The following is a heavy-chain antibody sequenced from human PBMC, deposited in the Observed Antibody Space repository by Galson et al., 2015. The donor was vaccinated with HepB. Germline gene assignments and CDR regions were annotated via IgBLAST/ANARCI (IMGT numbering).Heavy chain of an antibody. V-gene: IGHV3-7*01. CDR2: IQEDGSEK. J-gene: IGHJ4*02. Sequence: SLRLSCAASRFTFSSYWMSWVRQAPGKGLEWVANIQEDGSEKYYVDSVKGRFTISRDNAKNSLYLEMNSLRAEDTAVYYCAREVRSAYYDFWSGYVTLYYFDYWGQGTLVTVSS. CDR1: RFTFSSYW. D-gene: IGHD3-3*01. CDR3: AREVRSAYYDFWSGYVTLYYFDY.